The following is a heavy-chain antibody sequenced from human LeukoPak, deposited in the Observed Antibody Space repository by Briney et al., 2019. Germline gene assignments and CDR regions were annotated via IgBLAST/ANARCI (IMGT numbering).Heavy chain of an antibody. J-gene: IGHJ2*01. CDR1: GFTFSNYA. Sequence: PGGSLRLSCAASGFTFSNYAMHWVRQAPGKGLEWVAIISFDGSNKYYADSVRGRFTISRDTSKNTLYLQMNSLRAEDSAVYYCARGALNAYEIPSWYFGLWGRGTLVTVSS. CDR2: ISFDGSNK. V-gene: IGHV3-30-3*01. CDR3: ARGALNAYEIPSWYFGL. D-gene: IGHD3-9*01.